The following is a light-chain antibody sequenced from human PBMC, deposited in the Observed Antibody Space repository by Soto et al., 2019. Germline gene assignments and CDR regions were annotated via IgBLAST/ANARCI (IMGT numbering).Light chain of an antibody. J-gene: IGLJ2*01. CDR3: CSYGGGRTPLG. Sequence: QSVLTQPASVSGSPGQSITISCTGTSSDVGSYNLVSWYQQHPGKAPKLMIYEGSKRPSGVPGRFSGSKSGNTASLTISGLQAEDEGDYYCCSYGGGRTPLGFGGGTKVTVL. CDR1: SSDVGSYNL. V-gene: IGLV2-14*02. CDR2: EGS.